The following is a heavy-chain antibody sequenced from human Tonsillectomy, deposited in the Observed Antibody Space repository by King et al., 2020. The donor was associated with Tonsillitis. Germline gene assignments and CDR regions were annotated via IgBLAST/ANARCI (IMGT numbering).Heavy chain of an antibody. D-gene: IGHD2-2*01. CDR2: IRNSGGRT. J-gene: IGHJ3*02. CDR1: GFTFSSYA. V-gene: IGHV3-23*04. Sequence: VQLVESGGGLVQPGGSLRLSCAASGFTFSSYAMTWVRQAPGKGLEWVSGIRNSGGRTFYSDSVKGRFDISRDNSKYTLFLQMEIRRAEDTALYYCARRRCSTTSCYLDDAFDIWGQGTMVTVSS. CDR3: ARRRCSTTSCYLDDAFDI.